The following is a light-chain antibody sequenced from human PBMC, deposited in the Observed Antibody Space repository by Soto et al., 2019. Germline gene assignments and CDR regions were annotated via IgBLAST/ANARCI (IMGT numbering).Light chain of an antibody. V-gene: IGKV1-5*01. Sequence: HLTKYNPTLSPSLGDRFTITCLASQSISSWLAWYQQKPGKAPKLLIYEASSLESGVPSRFSGTGSGTEFTLTISSLQPDDFAPYCCQVYAIFPNTFGQG. CDR3: QVYAIFPNT. CDR1: QSISSW. CDR2: EAS. J-gene: IGKJ5*01.